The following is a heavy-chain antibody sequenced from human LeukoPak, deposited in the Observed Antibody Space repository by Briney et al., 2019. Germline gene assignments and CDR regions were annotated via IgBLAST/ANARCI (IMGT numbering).Heavy chain of an antibody. D-gene: IGHD1-20*01. J-gene: IGHJ5*02. V-gene: IGHV4-59*02. CDR1: NGAVQNYY. Sequence: PSETLSLTCSVSNGAVQNYYWPWIRQPPGQGLEWIGNFLYSGTTTYRASLDSRLIISVDNSKNTVSLRLFYVTAADTAVYYCATLVYSGSRYHCDTWGRGTLVTVSS. CDR3: ATLVYSGSRYHCDT. CDR2: FLYSGTT.